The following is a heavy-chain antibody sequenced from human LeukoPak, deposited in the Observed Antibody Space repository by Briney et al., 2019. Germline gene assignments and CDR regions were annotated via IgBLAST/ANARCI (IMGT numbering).Heavy chain of an antibody. V-gene: IGHV4-59*01. CDR2: IDYSGNA. Sequence: PSETLSLTCTVSGVSINTFYWSWIRQSPGKGLEWIGYIDYSGNANYKPSLKSRVTISVDTSKNQLSLKLSSVTVADTAVYYCARKAQYTTGWAPTYYFDYWGQGTLVTVSS. J-gene: IGHJ4*02. CDR1: GVSINTFY. CDR3: ARKAQYTTGWAPTYYFDY. D-gene: IGHD6-19*01.